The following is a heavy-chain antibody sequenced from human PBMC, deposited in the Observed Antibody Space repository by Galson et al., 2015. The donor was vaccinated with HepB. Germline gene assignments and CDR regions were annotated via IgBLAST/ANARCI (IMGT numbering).Heavy chain of an antibody. CDR1: GGSLGSGGYY. CDR2: THYSGST. J-gene: IGHJ6*02. CDR3: ARVGGTIYYYGMDV. Sequence: TLSLTCTVSGGSLGSGGYYWSWIRQHPGKGLEWIGYTHYSGSTYYNPSLRGRLTISEGMSKNQFSLQLRSVTPEDTAVYYCARVGGTIYYYGMDVWGQGTTVTVSS. V-gene: IGHV4-31*03. D-gene: IGHD2-2*01.